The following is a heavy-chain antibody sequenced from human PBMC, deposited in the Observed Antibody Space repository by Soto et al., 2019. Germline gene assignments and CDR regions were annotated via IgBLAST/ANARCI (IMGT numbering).Heavy chain of an antibody. CDR1: GASVSSYY. J-gene: IGHJ5*02. CDR2: IYYIGAY. V-gene: IGHV4-59*02. D-gene: IGHD1-7*01. CDR3: ARTPETRDWLDP. Sequence: SETLSLTCSVSGASVSSYYWSWVRQPPGKGLEWIGYIYYIGAYNYNPSLKSRVTIPVDTSKNQFSLKLTSVTAADTAVYYCARTPETRDWLDPWGQGTLVTVSS.